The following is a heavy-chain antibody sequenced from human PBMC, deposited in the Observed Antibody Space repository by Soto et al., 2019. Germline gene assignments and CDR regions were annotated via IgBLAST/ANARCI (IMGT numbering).Heavy chain of an antibody. CDR1: GFAFSTYM. V-gene: IGHV3-21*06. J-gene: IGHJ4*02. CDR2: ISSSSNYI. D-gene: IGHD2-15*01. Sequence: GGSLRLSCAASGFAFSTYMMSWVRQAPGKGLEWVSYISSSSNYIYYADSVKGRFTISRDNAGSSLFLQMNGLRAEDTAVYYCARERWWSFDYWGQGTLVTVSS. CDR3: ARERWWSFDY.